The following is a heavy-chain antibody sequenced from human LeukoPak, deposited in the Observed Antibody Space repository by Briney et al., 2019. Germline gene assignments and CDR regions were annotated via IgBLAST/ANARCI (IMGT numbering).Heavy chain of an antibody. Sequence: PSETLSLTCTVSGGSISSYYWSWIRQPAGKGLEWIGRIYTSGSTNYNPSLKSRVAISVDTSKNQFSLKLSSVTAADTAVYYCAREAHCSSTSCYGDFDYWGQGTLVTVSS. CDR3: AREAHCSSTSCYGDFDY. CDR1: GGSISSYY. V-gene: IGHV4-4*07. D-gene: IGHD2-2*01. CDR2: IYTSGST. J-gene: IGHJ4*02.